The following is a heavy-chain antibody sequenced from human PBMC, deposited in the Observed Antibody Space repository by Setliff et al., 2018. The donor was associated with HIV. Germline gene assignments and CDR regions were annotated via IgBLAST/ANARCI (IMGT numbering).Heavy chain of an antibody. CDR1: GYTFTAHH. CDR3: ASQGWGTAFDI. CDR2: IIPKSGET. D-gene: IGHD7-27*01. V-gene: IGHV1-2*02. Sequence: GASVKVSCKSSGYTFTAHHIHWVRQAPGQGPEWMGWIIPKSGETSYAEKFRGRVTMTRDTSLSTAYMELSWLTSDDTAVYYCASQGWGTAFDIWGQGTMVTVSS. J-gene: IGHJ3*02.